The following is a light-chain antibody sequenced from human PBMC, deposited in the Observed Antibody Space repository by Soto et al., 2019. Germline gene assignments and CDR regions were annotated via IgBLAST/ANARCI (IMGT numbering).Light chain of an antibody. J-gene: IGKJ5*01. V-gene: IGKV3-15*01. Sequence: EIVLTQSPATLSVSPGERATLSCRASQSVSSNLAWYQQKPGQAPRLLIYGASTRATGLPARFSGSGSGTEFTLTISSLQSEDFAFYHCQQYNNWPPITFGQGTRLEIK. CDR3: QQYNNWPPIT. CDR1: QSVSSN. CDR2: GAS.